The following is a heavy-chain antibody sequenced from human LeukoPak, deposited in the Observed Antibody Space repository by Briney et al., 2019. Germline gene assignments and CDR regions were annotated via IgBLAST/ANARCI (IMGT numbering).Heavy chain of an antibody. CDR1: GFTLSNAW. D-gene: IGHD1/OR15-1a*01. Sequence: GGSLRLSCAVSGFTLSNAWMSWVRQAPGKGLEWVGRIKSKTDGDTTDYAAPVKGRFTISRDESKDTLYLQMSSLKAEDTAVYYCTRDKLEQRQFDYWGQGTLVTVSS. CDR2: IKSKTDGDTT. CDR3: TRDKLEQRQFDY. V-gene: IGHV3-15*01. J-gene: IGHJ4*02.